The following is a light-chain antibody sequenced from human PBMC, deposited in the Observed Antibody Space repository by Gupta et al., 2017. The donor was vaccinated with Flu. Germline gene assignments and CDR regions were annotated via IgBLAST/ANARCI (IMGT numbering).Light chain of an antibody. V-gene: IGKV3-11*01. CDR3: LQRASWPRFT. CDR1: QNVAES. Sequence: TQSPATLSLSPGDTATLSCRTSQNVAESLAWYQQKSGQAPRLLIYDATQRATGIPDRFRGSGSGTDFTLTISSLEPADFAVYYCLQRASWPRFTFGPGT. J-gene: IGKJ3*01. CDR2: DAT.